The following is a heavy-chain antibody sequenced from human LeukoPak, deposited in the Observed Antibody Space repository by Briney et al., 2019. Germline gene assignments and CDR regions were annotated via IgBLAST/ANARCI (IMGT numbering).Heavy chain of an antibody. V-gene: IGHV4-4*07. CDR1: GGSIGSYY. J-gene: IGHJ3*02. Sequence: SETLSLTCTVSGGSIGSYYWSWIRQPAGKGLEWIGRIYTSGSTNYNPSLKSRITISVDTSKTQFSLKLSSWTAATTACYYCARAYCGGDCPPDAFDIWGEGTMVTVSS. CDR3: ARAYCGGDCPPDAFDI. D-gene: IGHD2-21*01. CDR2: IYTSGST.